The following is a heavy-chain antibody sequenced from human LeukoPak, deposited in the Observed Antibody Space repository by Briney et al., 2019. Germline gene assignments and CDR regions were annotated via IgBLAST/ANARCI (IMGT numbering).Heavy chain of an antibody. V-gene: IGHV1-69*06. CDR3: ASSDSSGYYPLDY. D-gene: IGHD3-22*01. J-gene: IGHJ4*02. Sequence: SVKISCKASGGTFSSYAISWVRQAPGQGLEWMGGIILIFGTANYAQKFQGRVTITADKSTSTAYMELSSLRSEDTAVYYCASSDSSGYYPLDYWGQGTLVTVSS. CDR1: GGTFSSYA. CDR2: IILIFGTA.